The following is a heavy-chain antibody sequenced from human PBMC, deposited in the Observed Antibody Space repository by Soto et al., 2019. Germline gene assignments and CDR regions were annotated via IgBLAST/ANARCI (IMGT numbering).Heavy chain of an antibody. Sequence: ASVKVSCKASGGTFSSYTISWVRQAPGQGLEWMGRIIPILGIANYAQKFQGRVTITADKSTSTAYMELSSLRSEDTAVYYCARAYFRRGQYSSGWCDAFDIWGQGTMVTVSS. CDR2: IIPILGIA. V-gene: IGHV1-69*02. CDR3: ARAYFRRGQYSSGWCDAFDI. D-gene: IGHD6-19*01. J-gene: IGHJ3*02. CDR1: GGTFSSYT.